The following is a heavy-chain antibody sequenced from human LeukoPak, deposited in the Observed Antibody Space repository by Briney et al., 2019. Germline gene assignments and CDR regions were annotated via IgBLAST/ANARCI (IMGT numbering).Heavy chain of an antibody. Sequence: PSETLSLTCTVSGGSISSYYWRWIRQPPGKGLEWIGYIYYSGSTNYNPSLKSRVTISVDTSKNQFSLKLSSVTAADMAVYYCARGPKLGPPAYWGQRTLITVSS. CDR2: IYYSGST. V-gene: IGHV4-59*01. CDR3: ARGPKLGPPAY. J-gene: IGHJ4*02. D-gene: IGHD7-27*01. CDR1: GGSISSYY.